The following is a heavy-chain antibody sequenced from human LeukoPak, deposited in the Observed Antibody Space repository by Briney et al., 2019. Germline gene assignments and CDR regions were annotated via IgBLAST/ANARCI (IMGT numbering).Heavy chain of an antibody. Sequence: GGSLRLSCAASGFTFSSYSMNWVRQAPGKGLEWVSSISSSSSNIYYADSVKGRFTISRDNAKNSLYLQMNSLRAEDTAVYYCASGPYYYDSSGYSGTVVYWGQGTLVTVSS. J-gene: IGHJ4*02. CDR2: ISSSSSNI. CDR1: GFTFSSYS. CDR3: ASGPYYYDSSGYSGTVVY. D-gene: IGHD3-22*01. V-gene: IGHV3-21*01.